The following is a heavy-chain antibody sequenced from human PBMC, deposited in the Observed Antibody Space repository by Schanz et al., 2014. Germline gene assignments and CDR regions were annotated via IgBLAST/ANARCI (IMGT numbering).Heavy chain of an antibody. J-gene: IGHJ6*03. CDR3: VREENYPSFLGYYYYMDV. Sequence: QVQLVESGGGVVQPGRSLRLSCAASGFTFSSYGMHWVRQSPGKGLEWVAATRYDGNNKYYVDSVEGRFTISRDNSKSMLFLEMSSLRVEDTAVYYCVREENYPSFLGYYYYMDVWGKGTSVTVSS. V-gene: IGHV3-33*08. CDR2: TRYDGNNK. CDR1: GFTFSSYG. D-gene: IGHD3-10*01.